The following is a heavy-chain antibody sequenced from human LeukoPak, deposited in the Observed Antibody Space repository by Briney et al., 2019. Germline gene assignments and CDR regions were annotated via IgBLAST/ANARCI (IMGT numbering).Heavy chain of an antibody. CDR1: GGTFSSYA. Sequence: GASVKVSCKASGGTFSSYAISWVRQAPGQGLEWMGGIIPIFGTANYAQKFQGRVTITADESTSTAYMELSSLRSEDTAVYYCARVYCSGGSCYWFDPWGQGTLVTVSS. V-gene: IGHV1-69*13. D-gene: IGHD2-15*01. J-gene: IGHJ5*02. CDR3: ARVYCSGGSCYWFDP. CDR2: IIPIFGTA.